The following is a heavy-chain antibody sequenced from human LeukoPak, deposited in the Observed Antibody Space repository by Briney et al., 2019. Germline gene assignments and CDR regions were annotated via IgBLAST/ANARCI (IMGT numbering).Heavy chain of an antibody. V-gene: IGHV3-74*01. CDR2: INSDGSST. CDR1: GFTFSSYW. CDR3: AREYYDRSGYYETLDPYFDC. Sequence: GGSLRLSCAASGFTFSSYWMHWVRHAPGKGLVWVSRINSDGSSTSYADSVKGRFTISRDNAKNTLYLQMNSLRAEDTAVYYCAREYYDRSGYYETLDPYFDCWGQGTLVTVSS. D-gene: IGHD3-22*01. J-gene: IGHJ4*02.